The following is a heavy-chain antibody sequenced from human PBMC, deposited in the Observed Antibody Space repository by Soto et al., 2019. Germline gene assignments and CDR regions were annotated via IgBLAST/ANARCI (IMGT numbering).Heavy chain of an antibody. CDR3: ARVPLYCSSTSCSANYYYYMDV. V-gene: IGHV1-3*01. Sequence: QVPLVQSGAEVKKPGASVKVSCKASGYTFTSYAMHWVRQAPGRRLEWMGWINAGNGNTKYSQKFQGRVTITRDTSASTAYMELSSLRSEDTAVYYCARVPLYCSSTSCSANYYYYMDVWGKGTTVTVSS. CDR1: GYTFTSYA. CDR2: INAGNGNT. J-gene: IGHJ6*03. D-gene: IGHD2-2*01.